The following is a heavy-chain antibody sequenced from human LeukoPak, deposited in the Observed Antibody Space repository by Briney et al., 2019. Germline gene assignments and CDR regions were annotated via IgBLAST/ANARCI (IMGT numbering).Heavy chain of an antibody. J-gene: IGHJ4*02. CDR1: GFTFSSYA. Sequence: GGSLRLSRAASGFTFSSYAMSWVRQAPGKGLEWVSAISGSGGSTYYADSVKGRFTISRDNSKNTLYLQMNSLRAEDTAVYYCAKSHYDILTGYYTVYFDYWGQGTLVTVSS. V-gene: IGHV3-23*01. D-gene: IGHD3-9*01. CDR3: AKSHYDILTGYYTVYFDY. CDR2: ISGSGGST.